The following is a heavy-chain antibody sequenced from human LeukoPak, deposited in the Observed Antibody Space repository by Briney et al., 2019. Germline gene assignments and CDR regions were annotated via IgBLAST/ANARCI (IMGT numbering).Heavy chain of an antibody. J-gene: IGHJ4*02. CDR3: ARVLVGSVTSTPFDY. Sequence: GGSLRLSCAASGFTFSSYSMNWVRQAPGKGLEWVSSISSSSYIYYADSVKGRFTISRDNAKNSLYLQMNSLRAEDTAVYYCARVLVGSVTSTPFDYWGQGTLVTVSS. D-gene: IGHD4-17*01. CDR1: GFTFSSYS. CDR2: ISSSSYI. V-gene: IGHV3-21*01.